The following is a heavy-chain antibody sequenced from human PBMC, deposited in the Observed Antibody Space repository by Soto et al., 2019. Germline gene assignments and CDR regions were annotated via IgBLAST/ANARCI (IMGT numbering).Heavy chain of an antibody. V-gene: IGHV1-69*02. CDR2: IIPILGIA. D-gene: IGHD4-17*01. J-gene: IGHJ3*02. Sequence: ASVKVSCKASGGTFSSYTISWVRQAPGQGLEWMGRIIPILGIANYAQKFQGRVTITADKSTSTAYMELSSLRSEDTAVYYCARAPKVYGDYAFDIWGQGTMVTVSS. CDR3: ARAPKVYGDYAFDI. CDR1: GGTFSSYT.